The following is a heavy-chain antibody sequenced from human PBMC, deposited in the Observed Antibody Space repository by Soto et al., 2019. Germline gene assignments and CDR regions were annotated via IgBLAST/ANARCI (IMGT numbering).Heavy chain of an antibody. CDR1: GFIVSNNY. J-gene: IGHJ3*01. CDR3: AGGGANDAFDV. CDR2: LYSGGGT. V-gene: IGHV3-53*02. Sequence: EVQLVETGGGLIQPGGSLRLSCAASGFIVSNNYMSWVRQAPGKGLEWVSVLYSGGGTYYADSVKGRFTISRDSSKNTLYLHMTSLIDEDTAVYFCAGGGANDAFDVWGQGTMVTVSS. D-gene: IGHD3-16*01.